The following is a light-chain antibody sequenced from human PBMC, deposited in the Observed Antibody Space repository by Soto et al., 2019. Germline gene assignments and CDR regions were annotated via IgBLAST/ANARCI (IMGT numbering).Light chain of an antibody. CDR1: QSVSSSY. Sequence: EPVLTQSPGTLSLSPGERATLSCRASQSVSSSYLAWYQQKPGQAPRLLIYGASSRATGIPDRFSGSGSGTDFTLTISRLEPEDFAVYYCQQYGSSLGVTFGGGTKVDIK. CDR3: QQYGSSLGVT. J-gene: IGKJ4*01. V-gene: IGKV3-20*01. CDR2: GAS.